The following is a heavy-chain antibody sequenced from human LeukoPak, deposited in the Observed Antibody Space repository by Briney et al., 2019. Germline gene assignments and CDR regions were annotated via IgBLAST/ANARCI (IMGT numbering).Heavy chain of an antibody. V-gene: IGHV4-59*01. CDR2: IYYSGST. CDR3: ARGPIIDIVIVPAADDYYYMDV. CDR1: GGSFSGYY. J-gene: IGHJ6*03. D-gene: IGHD2-2*01. Sequence: PSETLSLTCAVYGGSFSGYYWSWIRQPPGKGLEWIGYIYYSGSTNYNPSLKSRVTISVDTSKNQFSLKLSSVTAADTAVYYCARGPIIDIVIVPAADDYYYMDVWGKGTTVTVSS.